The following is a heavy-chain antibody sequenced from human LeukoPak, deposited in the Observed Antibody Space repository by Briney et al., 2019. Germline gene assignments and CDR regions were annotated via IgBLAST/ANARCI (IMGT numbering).Heavy chain of an antibody. CDR1: GFTFSSYS. D-gene: IGHD1-14*01. V-gene: IGHV3-7*01. J-gene: IGHJ4*02. Sequence: GGSLRLSCAASGFTFSSYSMSWVRQAPGKGPEWVANIKQDGSQKNYVASVKGRFTISRDNGKSSLYLQMNSLRPEDTAVYYCASEPGSRGYWGQGTLVTVSS. CDR3: ASEPGSRGY. CDR2: IKQDGSQK.